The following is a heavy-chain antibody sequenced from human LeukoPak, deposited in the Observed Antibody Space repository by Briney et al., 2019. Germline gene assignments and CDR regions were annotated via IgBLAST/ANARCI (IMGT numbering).Heavy chain of an antibody. Sequence: PGGSLRLSCAASGFTFSSYSMNWIRQAPGKGLEWVSSISSSSSYIYYADSVKGRFTISRDNAKNSLYLQMNSLRAEDTAVYYCARADTVVVRSFDYWGQGTLVTVSS. CDR1: GFTFSSYS. J-gene: IGHJ4*02. CDR2: ISSSSSYI. V-gene: IGHV3-21*01. CDR3: ARADTVVVRSFDY. D-gene: IGHD2-2*01.